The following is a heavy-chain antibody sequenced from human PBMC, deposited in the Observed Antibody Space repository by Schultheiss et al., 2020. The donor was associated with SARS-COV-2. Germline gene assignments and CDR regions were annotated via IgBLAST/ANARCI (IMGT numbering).Heavy chain of an antibody. CDR2: ISYDGSNK. J-gene: IGHJ4*02. CDR3: ARSWGLYEGDDYYFDY. D-gene: IGHD5-12*01. Sequence: GSLRLSCAASGFTFSSYAMHWVRQAPGKGLEWVAVISYDGSNKYYADSVKGRFTISRDNSKNTLYLQMNSLRAEDTAVYYCARSWGLYEGDDYYFDYWGQGTLVTVSS. CDR1: GFTFSSYA. V-gene: IGHV3-30*01.